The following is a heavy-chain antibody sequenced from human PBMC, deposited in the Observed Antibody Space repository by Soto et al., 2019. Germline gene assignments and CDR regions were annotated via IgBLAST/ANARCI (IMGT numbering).Heavy chain of an antibody. CDR2: INHSGST. CDR1: GGSFSGYY. V-gene: IGHV4-34*01. Sequence: ETLSLTCAVYGGSFSGYYWSWIRQPPGKGLEWIGEINHSGSTNYNPSLKSRLSISGDTTKNHFSMSLTSVTDADTAHYYCARMYSSGSGWFHPWGQGTLVTVSS. J-gene: IGHJ5*02. D-gene: IGHD6-19*01. CDR3: ARMYSSGSGWFHP.